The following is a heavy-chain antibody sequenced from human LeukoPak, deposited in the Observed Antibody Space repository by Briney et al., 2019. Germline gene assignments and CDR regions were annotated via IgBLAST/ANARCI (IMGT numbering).Heavy chain of an antibody. CDR1: GFTFATYA. CDR2: ISGSGHST. D-gene: IGHD3-10*01. J-gene: IGHJ4*02. CDR3: AKVWFVELLHFDF. V-gene: IGHV3-23*01. Sequence: PGGSLRLSCAASGFTFATYAMSWVRQAPGKGLEWVSTISGSGHSTYYADSVKGRFTVSRDNSENTLYLRMNSLSADDTAVYYCAKVWFVELLHFDFWGEGTLVTVSS.